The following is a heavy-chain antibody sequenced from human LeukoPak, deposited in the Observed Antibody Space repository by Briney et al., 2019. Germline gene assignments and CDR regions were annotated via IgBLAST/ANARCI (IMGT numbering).Heavy chain of an antibody. CDR2: ISSSSSPI. Sequence: GGSLRLSCAASGFTFSSYSMNWVRQAPGKGLEWVSFISSSSSPIYYADSVKGRFTISRDNAKNSVYLQMNSLRDEDTAVYYCARDKGTTCIDNWGQGALVTVSS. CDR1: GFTFSSYS. D-gene: IGHD4-17*01. J-gene: IGHJ4*02. CDR3: ARDKGTTCIDN. V-gene: IGHV3-48*02.